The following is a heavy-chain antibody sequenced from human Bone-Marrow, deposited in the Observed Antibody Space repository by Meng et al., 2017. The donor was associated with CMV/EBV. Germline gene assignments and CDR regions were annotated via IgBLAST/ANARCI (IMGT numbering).Heavy chain of an antibody. J-gene: IGHJ6*02. CDR1: GGTFISYA. V-gene: IGHV1-46*01. CDR3: ARDSHYGMDV. Sequence: ASVKVSCKASGGTFISYAISWVRQAPGQGLEWMGIINPSGGRTTYARRFQGRVTMTRDTSTSTVYMELISLRSEDTAVYYCARDSHYGMDVWGQGTTVTVSS. CDR2: INPSGGRT.